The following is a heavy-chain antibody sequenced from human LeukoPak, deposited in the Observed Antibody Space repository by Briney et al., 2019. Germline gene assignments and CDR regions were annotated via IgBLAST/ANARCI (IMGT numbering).Heavy chain of an antibody. CDR3: ATAIDGLIGGNPYNWFDP. Sequence: ASVKVSFKVSGYTLTELSMNWVRQAPGKGREWMGGFDPEDGETIYAQKFQGRVTMTEDTSTDTAYMELSSLRSEDTAVYYCATAIDGLIGGNPYNWFDPWGQGTLVTVSS. J-gene: IGHJ5*02. V-gene: IGHV1-24*01. CDR2: FDPEDGET. CDR1: GYTLTELS. D-gene: IGHD3/OR15-3a*01.